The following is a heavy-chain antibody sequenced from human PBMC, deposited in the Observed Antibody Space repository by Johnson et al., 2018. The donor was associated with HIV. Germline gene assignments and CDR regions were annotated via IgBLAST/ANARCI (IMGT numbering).Heavy chain of an antibody. Sequence: VQLVESGGGLVQPGGSLRLSCAASGFTFSTYWMSWVRQAPGKGLEWVANIKQDGSEKYYVDSVKGRFTISRDNAKNSLYLQMNSLRAEDTAVYYCARALLIAARPVGAFDIWGQGTTVTVSS. CDR1: GFTFSTYW. V-gene: IGHV3-7*01. D-gene: IGHD6-6*01. J-gene: IGHJ3*02. CDR2: IKQDGSEK. CDR3: ARALLIAARPVGAFDI.